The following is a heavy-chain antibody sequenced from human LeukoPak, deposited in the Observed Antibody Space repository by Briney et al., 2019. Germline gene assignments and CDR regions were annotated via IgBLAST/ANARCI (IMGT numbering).Heavy chain of an antibody. CDR1: GYTFTGYY. V-gene: IGHV1-2*02. CDR3: ARDHGLAKDY. J-gene: IGHJ4*02. D-gene: IGHD3/OR15-3a*01. CDR2: INPNGGGT. Sequence: ASVNVSCKASGYTFTGYYMHWVRQAPGRGREWMGWINPNGGGTNYAQKFQGRVTKTRDTSISTAYMELSRLRSDDTAVYYCARDHGLAKDYWGRGTLVTVSS.